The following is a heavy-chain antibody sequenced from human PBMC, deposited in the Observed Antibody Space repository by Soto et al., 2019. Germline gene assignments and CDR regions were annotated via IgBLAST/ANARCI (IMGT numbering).Heavy chain of an antibody. CDR2: IKPNSGGT. V-gene: IGHV1-2*02. CDR1: RNSFIDYY. J-gene: IGHJ6*02. Sequence: QVELVQSGAEVRKPGASVKVSCKASRNSFIDYYIHWVRQAPGQGLEWMGWIKPNSGGTKYAQRFQGRVTMTRDTSISTIYMELSRLKSDDTAVYYCAREDYNWNDYYYYGMDVWGQGTTVIVSS. D-gene: IGHD1-1*01. CDR3: AREDYNWNDYYYYGMDV.